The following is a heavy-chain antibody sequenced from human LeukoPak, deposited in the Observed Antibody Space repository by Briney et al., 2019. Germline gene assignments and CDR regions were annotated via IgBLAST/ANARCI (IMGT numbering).Heavy chain of an antibody. V-gene: IGHV3-23*01. J-gene: IGHJ6*04. CDR1: VFTFSSYA. D-gene: IGHD3-3*01. Sequence: GGSLRLSCAASVFTFSSYAMSWVRQAPGKGLEWVSAISSSGGSTYYADSVKGRFTISRDNSKNTLYLQMNSLRAEDTAVYYCAKEWEFLGPIQPPGDVWGKGTTVTVSS. CDR2: ISSSGGST. CDR3: AKEWEFLGPIQPPGDV.